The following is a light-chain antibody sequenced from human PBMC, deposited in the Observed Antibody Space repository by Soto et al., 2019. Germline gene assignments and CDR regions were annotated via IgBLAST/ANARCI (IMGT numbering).Light chain of an antibody. CDR2: DAS. J-gene: IGKJ1*01. CDR3: QQRSNWPLTWT. Sequence: EIVLTQSPATLSLSPGERATLSCRASQSVSSYLAWYQQKPGQAPRLLIYDASNRATGIPARFSGSGSGTDFTLNISSLAPEDFAVYYCQQRSNWPLTWTFGQGTKVEIK. V-gene: IGKV3-11*01. CDR1: QSVSSY.